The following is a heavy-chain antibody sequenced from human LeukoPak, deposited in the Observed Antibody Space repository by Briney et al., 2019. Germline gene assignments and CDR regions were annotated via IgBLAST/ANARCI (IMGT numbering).Heavy chain of an antibody. D-gene: IGHD5-24*01. CDR1: GGTFSSCA. V-gene: IGHV1-69*04. CDR3: ARDQEMAQGGY. CDR2: IIPIFGIA. J-gene: IGHJ4*02. Sequence: AASVKVSCKASGGTFSSCAISWVRQAPGQGLEWMGRIIPIFGIANYAQKFQGRVTITADKSTSTAYMELSSLRSEDTAVYYCARDQEMAQGGYWGQGTLVTVSS.